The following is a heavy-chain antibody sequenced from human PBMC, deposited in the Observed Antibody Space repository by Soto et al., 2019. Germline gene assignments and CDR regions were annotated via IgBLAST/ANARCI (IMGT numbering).Heavy chain of an antibody. J-gene: IGHJ4*02. CDR3: AKVSRAIAVAGTHLDY. Sequence: PGGSLRLSCAASGFTFDDYCMSWVRQAPGKGLEWVSAISGSGGSTYYADSVKGRFTISRDNSKNTLYLQMNSLRAEDTAVYYCAKVSRAIAVAGTHLDYWGQGTLVTVSS. D-gene: IGHD6-19*01. CDR2: ISGSGGST. CDR1: GFTFDDYC. V-gene: IGHV3-23*01.